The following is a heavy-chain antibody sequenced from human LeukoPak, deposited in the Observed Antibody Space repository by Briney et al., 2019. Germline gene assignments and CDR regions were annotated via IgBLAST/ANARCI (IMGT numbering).Heavy chain of an antibody. CDR1: GGSISSGGYS. CDR3: ARARPAVAGYYFDY. Sequence: SQTLSLTCAVSGGSISSGGYSWSWIRQPPGKGLEWIGYIYHSGSTYYNPSLKSRVTISVDTSKNQFSLKLSSVTVADTAVYYCARARPAVAGYYFDYWGQGTLVTVSS. J-gene: IGHJ4*02. V-gene: IGHV4-30-2*05. D-gene: IGHD6-19*01. CDR2: IYHSGST.